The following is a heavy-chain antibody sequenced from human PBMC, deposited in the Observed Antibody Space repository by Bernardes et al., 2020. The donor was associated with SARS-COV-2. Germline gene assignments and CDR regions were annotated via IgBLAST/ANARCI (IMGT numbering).Heavy chain of an antibody. CDR3: AKVPYYDIFDV. J-gene: IGHJ6*02. CDR1: GFTFSDYW. D-gene: IGHD3-9*01. V-gene: IGHV3-74*01. Sequence: GGSLRLSCAASGFTFSDYWMHWVRRAPGKGLVWVSRINPDGSGTTYADSVKGRFTISRDNAKNTLHLQMNSLRAEDTAVYYCAKVPYYDIFDVWGPGTTVTVSS. CDR2: INPDGSGT.